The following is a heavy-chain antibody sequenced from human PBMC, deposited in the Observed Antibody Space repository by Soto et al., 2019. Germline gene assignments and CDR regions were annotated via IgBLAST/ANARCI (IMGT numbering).Heavy chain of an antibody. V-gene: IGHV3-30-3*01. CDR2: ISYDGSNK. J-gene: IGHJ6*02. CDR1: GFTFSSYA. CDR3: ARDSSSSYYYYGMDV. D-gene: IGHD6-13*01. Sequence: GGSLRLSCAASGFTFSSYAMHWVRQAPGKGLEWVAVISYDGSNKYYADSVKGRFTISRDNSKNTLYLQMNSLRAEDTAVYYCARDSSSSYYYYGMDVWGQGTTVTVSS.